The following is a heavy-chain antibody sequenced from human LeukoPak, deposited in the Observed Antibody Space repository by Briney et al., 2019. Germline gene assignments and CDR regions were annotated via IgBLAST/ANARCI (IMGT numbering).Heavy chain of an antibody. V-gene: IGHV1-18*01. J-gene: IGHJ4*02. Sequence: GASVKVSCKASGYIFASYTLSWVRQAPGQGLEWMGWVSAYSGNTNYAQKLQRRVTMTTDTSTSTAYMELRSLRSDDTAVYYCARVSGEWYGSAVIDYWGQGTLVTVSS. CDR3: ARVSGEWYGSAVIDY. CDR2: VSAYSGNT. CDR1: GYIFASYT. D-gene: IGHD3-10*01.